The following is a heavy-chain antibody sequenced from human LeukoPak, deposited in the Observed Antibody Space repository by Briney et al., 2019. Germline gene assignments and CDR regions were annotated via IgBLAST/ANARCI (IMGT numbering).Heavy chain of an antibody. J-gene: IGHJ4*02. D-gene: IGHD3-22*01. CDR2: IIPIFGTA. Sequence: GSSVKVSCKASGGTFSSYAISWVRQAPGQGLEWMGRIIPIFGTANYAQKFQGRVTITTDESTSTAYMELSSLRSEDTAVYYCAIRTRLNYYDSSVYYWDYWGQGTLVTVSS. V-gene: IGHV1-69*05. CDR3: AIRTRLNYYDSSVYYWDY. CDR1: GGTFSSYA.